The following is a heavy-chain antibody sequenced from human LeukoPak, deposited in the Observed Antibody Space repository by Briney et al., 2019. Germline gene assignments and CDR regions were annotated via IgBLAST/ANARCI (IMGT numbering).Heavy chain of an antibody. Sequence: PGGSRRHSCAASGFTFSSYAMHWVRQAPGKGLEWVAVISYDGSNKYYADSVKGRFTISRDNSKNTLYLQMNSLRAEDTAVYYCARDPGRQHGYGGNREDDWGQGTMVTVSS. V-gene: IGHV3-30-3*01. J-gene: IGHJ4*02. CDR1: GFTFSSYA. D-gene: IGHD4-23*01. CDR2: ISYDGSNK. CDR3: ARDPGRQHGYGGNREDD.